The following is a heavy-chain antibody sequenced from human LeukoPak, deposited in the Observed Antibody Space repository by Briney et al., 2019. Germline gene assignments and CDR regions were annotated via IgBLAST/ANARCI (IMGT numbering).Heavy chain of an antibody. J-gene: IGHJ4*02. CDR3: ARDLGAVERWLVLDY. CDR1: GFTFSSYA. Sequence: GRSLRLSCAASGFTFSSYAKHWVRQAPGKGLEWVAVISYDGSNKYYADSVKGRFTISRDNSKNTLYLQMNSLRAEDTAVYYCARDLGAVERWLVLDYWGQGTLVTVSS. V-gene: IGHV3-30-3*01. D-gene: IGHD6-19*01. CDR2: ISYDGSNK.